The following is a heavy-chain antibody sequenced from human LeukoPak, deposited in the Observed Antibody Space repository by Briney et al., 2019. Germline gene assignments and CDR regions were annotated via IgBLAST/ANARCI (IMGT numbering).Heavy chain of an antibody. CDR3: AREGYSAPYFDY. J-gene: IGHJ4*02. CDR1: GFTFSSYE. D-gene: IGHD2-15*01. V-gene: IGHV3-48*03. Sequence: GGSLRLSCAASGFTFSSYEMNWVRQAPGKGLEWVSYISSSGSTIYYADSVKGRFTISRANAKNSLYLQMNSLRAEDTAVYYCAREGYSAPYFDYWGQGTLVTVSS. CDR2: ISSSGSTI.